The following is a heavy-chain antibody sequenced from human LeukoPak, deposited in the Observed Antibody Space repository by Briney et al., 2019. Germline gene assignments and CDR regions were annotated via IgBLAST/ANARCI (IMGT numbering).Heavy chain of an antibody. Sequence: ASVKVSCKVSGYTLTELSMHWVRQAPGQGLEWMGWINPNSGGTNYAQKFQGRVSMTRDTSISTAYMELIRLRSDDTAVYYCAKDVGEYCSSTNCYASDYWGQGTLVTVSS. CDR3: AKDVGEYCSSTNCYASDY. D-gene: IGHD2-2*01. CDR2: INPNSGGT. CDR1: GYTLTELS. J-gene: IGHJ4*02. V-gene: IGHV1-2*02.